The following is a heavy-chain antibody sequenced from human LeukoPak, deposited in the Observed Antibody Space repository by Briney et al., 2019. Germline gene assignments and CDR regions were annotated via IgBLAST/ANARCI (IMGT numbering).Heavy chain of an antibody. CDR1: GGSIISTTYY. CDR3: ARGQGATVPQVGKNWFDP. Sequence: MPSETLSLTCAVSGGSIISTTYYWGWIRQPPGKGLEWIGEINHSGSTNYNPSLKSRVTISVDTSKNQFSLKLISATVADTAIYYCARGQGATVPQVGKNWFDPWGQGTRVTVSS. V-gene: IGHV4-39*07. D-gene: IGHD1-26*01. J-gene: IGHJ5*02. CDR2: INHSGST.